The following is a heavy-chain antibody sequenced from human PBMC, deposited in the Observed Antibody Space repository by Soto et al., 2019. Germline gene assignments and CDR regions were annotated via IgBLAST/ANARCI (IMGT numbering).Heavy chain of an antibody. J-gene: IGHJ4*02. CDR2: ISAYNGNT. Sequence: QVQLVQSGAEVKKPGASVKVSCKASGYTFTSYGISWVRQAPGQGLEWMGWISAYNGNTNYAQKLQGRVTMTTDTATSTAYMELRSLRSDDTAVYYCAREQKSLYEPQYRADYWGQGTLVTVSS. D-gene: IGHD6-6*01. CDR1: GYTFTSYG. CDR3: AREQKSLYEPQYRADY. V-gene: IGHV1-18*01.